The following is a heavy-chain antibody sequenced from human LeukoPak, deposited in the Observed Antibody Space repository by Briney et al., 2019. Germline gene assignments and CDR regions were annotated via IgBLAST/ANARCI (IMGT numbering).Heavy chain of an antibody. CDR2: IKQDGSEK. Sequence: GGSLRLSCAASGLTFSDYYMSWIRQAPGKGLEWVANIKQDGSEKYYVDSVKGRFTISRDNAKNSLYLQMNSLRAEDTAVYYCARDPSTVGHFDYWGQGTLVTVSS. D-gene: IGHD4-17*01. CDR3: ARDPSTVGHFDY. CDR1: GLTFSDYY. J-gene: IGHJ4*02. V-gene: IGHV3-7*01.